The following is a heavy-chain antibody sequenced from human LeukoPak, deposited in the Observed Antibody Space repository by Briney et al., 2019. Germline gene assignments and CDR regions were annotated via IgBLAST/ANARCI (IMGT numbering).Heavy chain of an antibody. D-gene: IGHD3-3*01. CDR1: GYSFTSYW. CDR3: ARSHYDFWSGYYSRRYFDY. Sequence: GESLKISCKGSGYSFTSYWIGWVRQMPGKGLEWMGIIYPGDSDTRYGPSFQGQVTISADKSISTAYLQWSSLKASDTAMYYCARSHYDFWSGYYSRRYFDYWGQGTLVTVSS. CDR2: IYPGDSDT. V-gene: IGHV5-51*01. J-gene: IGHJ4*02.